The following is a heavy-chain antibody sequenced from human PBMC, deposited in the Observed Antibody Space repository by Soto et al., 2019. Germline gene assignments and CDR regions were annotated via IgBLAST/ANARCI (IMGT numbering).Heavy chain of an antibody. J-gene: IGHJ4*02. CDR1: GGAFSNPA. Sequence: APVKGSCQASGGAFSNPAISWGRPAPGQGLEWMGWITAYDGNTDYAQKFQGRVTMTTDTSTSTAYMELRSLRPDDTAVYYCACNSGSYSRPHYWGQGTLVTVSS. D-gene: IGHD1-26*01. V-gene: IGHV1-18*01. CDR3: ACNSGSYSRPHY. CDR2: ITAYDGNT.